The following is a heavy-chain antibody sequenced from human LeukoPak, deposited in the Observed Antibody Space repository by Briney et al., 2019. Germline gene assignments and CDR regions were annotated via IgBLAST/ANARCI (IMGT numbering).Heavy chain of an antibody. J-gene: IGHJ4*02. CDR1: GYTFTSYD. Sequence: ASVKVSCKASGYTFTSYDINWVRQATGQGLEWMGWMNPNSGNTGYAQKFQGRVTITRNTSISTAYMELSSLRSEDSAVYYCARAAYGDYAFDYWGQGTQVTVPS. CDR3: ARAAYGDYAFDY. CDR2: MNPNSGNT. D-gene: IGHD4-17*01. V-gene: IGHV1-8*03.